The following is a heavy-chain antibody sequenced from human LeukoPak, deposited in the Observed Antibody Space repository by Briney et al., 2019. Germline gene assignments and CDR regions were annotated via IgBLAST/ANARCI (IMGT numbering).Heavy chain of an antibody. CDR2: INHSGST. V-gene: IGHV4-34*01. CDR3: ARSPPSPSSGWVYYYYYMDV. D-gene: IGHD6-19*01. Sequence: PSETLSLTCAVYGGSFSGYYWSWIRQPPGKGLEWIGEINHSGSTNYNPSLKSRVTISVDTSKSQFSLKLSSVTAADTAVYYCARSPPSPSSGWVYYYYYMDVWGKGTTVTVSS. J-gene: IGHJ6*03. CDR1: GGSFSGYY.